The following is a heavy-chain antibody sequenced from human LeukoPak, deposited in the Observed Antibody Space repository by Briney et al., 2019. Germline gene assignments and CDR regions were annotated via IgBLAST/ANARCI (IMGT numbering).Heavy chain of an antibody. CDR2: ISSSSSTI. V-gene: IGHV3-48*01. CDR1: GFTFSSYS. D-gene: IGHD2-2*01. J-gene: IGHJ4*02. CDR3: AREGCSSTSCYSGSVYYFDY. Sequence: GGSLRLSCAASGFTFSSYSMNWVRQAPGKGLEWVSYISSSSSTIYYADSVKGRFTISRDNAKSSLYLQMNSLRAEDTAVYYCAREGCSSTSCYSGSVYYFDYWGQGTLVTVSS.